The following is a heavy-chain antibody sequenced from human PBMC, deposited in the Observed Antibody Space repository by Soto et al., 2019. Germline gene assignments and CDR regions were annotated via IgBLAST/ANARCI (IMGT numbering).Heavy chain of an antibody. CDR1: GGFISSGXXX. J-gene: IGHJ5*02. Sequence: QVQLQESGPGLVKPSQTLSLTCTVSGGFISSGXXXWXXIRQHPGKGLEWIGYIYYSGSTYYNPXXXXXXXXXXXXXXXXXXXXXXXXXXXXXXXXXXXXXXXXXXXXXDPWGQGTLVTASS. V-gene: IGHV4-30-4*08. CDR3: XXXXXXXXXXXDP. CDR2: IYYSGST.